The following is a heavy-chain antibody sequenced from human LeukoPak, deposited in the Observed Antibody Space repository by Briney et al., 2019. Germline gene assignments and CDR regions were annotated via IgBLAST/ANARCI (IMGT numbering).Heavy chain of an antibody. Sequence: PSETLSLTCTVSGGSTSSYYWSWIRQPAGKGLEWIGRIYTSGSTSYNPSLKSRVTMSVDTSKKQFSLKLSSVTAADTAVYYCARDTISGHFAYWGQGTLVTVSS. J-gene: IGHJ4*02. CDR2: IYTSGST. CDR3: ARDTISGHFAY. CDR1: GGSTSSYY. D-gene: IGHD6-25*01. V-gene: IGHV4-4*07.